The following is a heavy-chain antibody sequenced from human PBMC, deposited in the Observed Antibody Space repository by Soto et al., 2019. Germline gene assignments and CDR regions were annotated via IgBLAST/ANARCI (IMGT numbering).Heavy chain of an antibody. J-gene: IGHJ3*01. CDR1: GDSISSNSHY. CDR2: IYYDGNT. D-gene: IGHD1-26*01. V-gene: IGHV4-39*01. Sequence: PSETLSLTCTVSGDSISSNSHYWGWIRQPPGKGLESIANIYYDGNTYYNQSLKSRVTISLDTSKNQFSLRLNSVTAADTAMYFCARGPRTVGATSSVAFDVWGQGTMVTVSS. CDR3: ARGPRTVGATSSVAFDV.